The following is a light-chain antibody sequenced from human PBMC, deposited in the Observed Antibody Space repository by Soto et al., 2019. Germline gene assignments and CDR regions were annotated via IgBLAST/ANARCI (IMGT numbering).Light chain of an antibody. Sequence: IALTQSPGTLSLSPGERATLSCRASQSVSSSYLAWYQQKPGQAPRLLIYGASSRPTGIPDRFSGSGSGTDFTLTISRLEPEDFAVYYCQQYGSSSPFGQGTRPAIK. CDR3: QQYGSSSP. J-gene: IGKJ5*01. CDR2: GAS. CDR1: QSVSSSY. V-gene: IGKV3-20*01.